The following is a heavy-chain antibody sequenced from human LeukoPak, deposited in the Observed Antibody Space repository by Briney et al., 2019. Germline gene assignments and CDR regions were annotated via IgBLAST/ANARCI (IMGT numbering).Heavy chain of an antibody. CDR2: ISPGGPT. J-gene: IGHJ4*02. CDR3: ARSGYRHPYHFDS. V-gene: IGHV3-69-1*02. CDR1: GFTFINYS. D-gene: IGHD3-22*01. Sequence: GGSLRLSCAASGFTFINYSMNWVRQAPGKGLEWVSGISPGGPTYYADSVKGRFTISRDNSKNTLALQMNTLRAEDTAIYYCARSGYRHPYHFDSWGQGTLVTVSS.